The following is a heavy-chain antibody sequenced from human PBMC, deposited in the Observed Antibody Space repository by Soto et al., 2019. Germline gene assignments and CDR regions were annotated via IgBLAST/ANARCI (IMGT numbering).Heavy chain of an antibody. Sequence: QVQLQESGPGLVKPSQTLSLTCTVSGGSISSGGYYWSWIRQHPGNGLEWIGYIYYSGSTYYNPSLKSRVTISVDTSKNQFSLKLSSVTAADTAVYYCARAREGYCSGGSCSHPGDYYYYMDVWGKGTTVTVSS. V-gene: IGHV4-31*03. J-gene: IGHJ6*03. CDR1: GGSISSGGYY. CDR3: ARAREGYCSGGSCSHPGDYYYYMDV. CDR2: IYYSGST. D-gene: IGHD2-15*01.